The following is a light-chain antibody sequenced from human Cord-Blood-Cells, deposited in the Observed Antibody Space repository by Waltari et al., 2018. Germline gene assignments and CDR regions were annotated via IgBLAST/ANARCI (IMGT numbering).Light chain of an antibody. J-gene: IGLJ3*02. CDR1: SSNVGGYNY. V-gene: IGLV2-11*01. CDR3: CSYAGSYTWV. Sequence: QSALTQPRSLSGSPGPAVTISCTATSSNVGGYNYVSWYQQHPGKAPKLMIYDVSKRPSGVPDRFSGSKSGNTASLTISGLQAEDEADYYCCSYAGSYTWVFGGGTKLTVL. CDR2: DVS.